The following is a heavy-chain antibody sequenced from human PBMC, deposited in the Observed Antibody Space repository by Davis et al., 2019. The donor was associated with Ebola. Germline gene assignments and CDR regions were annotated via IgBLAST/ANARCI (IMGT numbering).Heavy chain of an antibody. J-gene: IGHJ4*02. CDR1: GFSFSSYW. CDR3: ATDATGTTFDS. CDR2: IKQDGSEK. D-gene: IGHD1-1*01. V-gene: IGHV3-7*01. Sequence: GESLEISCAAPGFSFSSYWMSWVRQAPGKGLEWVGQIKQDGSEKYYVDSVKGRFTISRDNAKNSLYLQMKSLRAGDTAVYYCATDATGTTFDSWGQGTLVTVSS.